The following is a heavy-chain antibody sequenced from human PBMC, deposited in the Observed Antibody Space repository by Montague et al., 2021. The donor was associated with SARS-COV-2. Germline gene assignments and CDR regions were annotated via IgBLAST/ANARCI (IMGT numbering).Heavy chain of an antibody. Sequence: VKPTQTLTLTCTFSGFSLNTSGGGVDWVRQPPGKALEWLALIYWDDDKRYSPSLKSRSTISKDTTKNEVALTVANMDPVDTATYYCARYGDYGSWFDPWGQGTLVTVSS. V-gene: IGHV2-5*02. CDR1: GFSLNTSGGG. D-gene: IGHD4-17*01. J-gene: IGHJ5*02. CDR3: ARYGDYGSWFDP. CDR2: IYWDDDK.